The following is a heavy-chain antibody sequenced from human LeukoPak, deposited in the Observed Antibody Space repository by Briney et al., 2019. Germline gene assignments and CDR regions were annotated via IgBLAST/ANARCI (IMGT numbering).Heavy chain of an antibody. CDR3: ARGGSSGLTYDY. V-gene: IGHV4-39*07. J-gene: IGHJ4*02. CDR2: IYFGGGT. CDR1: GDSISSSTYY. D-gene: IGHD6-19*01. Sequence: KSSETLSLTCTVSGDSISSSTYYWGWVRRPPGKGLEWIGSIYFGGGTYYNPSLKSRVTVSVDASKNQFSLRLSSVTAADTAVYYCARGGSSGLTYDYWGQGTLVTVSS.